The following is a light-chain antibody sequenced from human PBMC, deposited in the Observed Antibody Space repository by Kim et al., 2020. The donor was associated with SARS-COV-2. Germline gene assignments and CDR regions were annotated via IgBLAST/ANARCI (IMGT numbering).Light chain of an antibody. CDR3: QQYDSSPQLT. CDR1: QSVSSIY. Sequence: EIVLTQSPITLSLSPGERATLSCRASQSVSSIYLAWYQQKPGQAPRLLISGASSRATGIPDRFSGSGSGTDFTLTISSLEPEDFAVYYCQQYDSSPQLTFGGGTKVDIK. J-gene: IGKJ4*01. CDR2: GAS. V-gene: IGKV3-20*01.